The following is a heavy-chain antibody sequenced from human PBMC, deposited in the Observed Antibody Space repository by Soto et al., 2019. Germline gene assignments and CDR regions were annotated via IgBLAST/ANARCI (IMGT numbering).Heavy chain of an antibody. CDR3: ARNPHNFWSGYYRAAHYYYYHMDV. CDR1: GGTFSSYA. V-gene: IGHV1-69*01. D-gene: IGHD3-3*01. Sequence: QVQLVQSGAEVKKPGSSVKVSCKASGGTFSSYAVSWVRQAPGRGLEWMGGIIPILGTPNYAQKFQGRVTITADESTRTAYMELSSLRSDDTAVYFCARNPHNFWSGYYRAAHYYYYHMDVWGQGTTVTVSS. CDR2: IIPILGTP. J-gene: IGHJ6*02.